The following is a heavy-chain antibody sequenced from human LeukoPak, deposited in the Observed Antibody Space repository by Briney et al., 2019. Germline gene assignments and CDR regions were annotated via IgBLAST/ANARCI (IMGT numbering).Heavy chain of an antibody. J-gene: IGHJ4*02. CDR3: AKWPGDSSIPGGAGGLDY. D-gene: IGHD1-20*01. CDR1: GFTFSSYA. Sequence: GGSLRLSCAASGFTFSSYAMHWVRQAPGKGLEWVAVISYDGSNKYYADSVKGRFTISRDNSKNMLYLQMNSLRAEDTAEYYCAKWPGDSSIPGGAGGLDYWGQGALVTVSS. V-gene: IGHV3-30-3*02. CDR2: ISYDGSNK.